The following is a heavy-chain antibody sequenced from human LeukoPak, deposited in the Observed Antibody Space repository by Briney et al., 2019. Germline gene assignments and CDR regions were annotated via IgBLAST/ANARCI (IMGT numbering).Heavy chain of an antibody. J-gene: IGHJ5*02. CDR3: AGTYYDFWSGYTNWFDP. Sequence: PSETLSLTCTVSGGSISSYYWSWIRQPPGEGLEWIGYIYYSGSTNYNPSLKSRVTISVDTSKNQFSLKLSSVTAADTAVYYCAGTYYDFWSGYTNWFDPWGQGTLVTVSS. V-gene: IGHV4-59*08. CDR2: IYYSGST. CDR1: GGSISSYY. D-gene: IGHD3-3*01.